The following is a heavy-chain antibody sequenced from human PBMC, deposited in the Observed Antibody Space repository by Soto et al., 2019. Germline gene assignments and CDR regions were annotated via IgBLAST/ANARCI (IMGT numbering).Heavy chain of an antibody. V-gene: IGHV4-30-2*01. CDR3: ARAGGLGAVAVDY. CDR2: IYHSGST. CDR1: GGSSSSGGYS. Sequence: QLQLQESGSGLVKPSQPLSLTCAVSGGSSSSGGYSWSWIRQPPGKGLEWIGYIYHSGSTYYNPSLTSRVPRSVDRSKNKFSLKLSSVTAADTSVYSCARAGGLGAVAVDYWGQGTLVTVSS. D-gene: IGHD6-19*01. J-gene: IGHJ4*02.